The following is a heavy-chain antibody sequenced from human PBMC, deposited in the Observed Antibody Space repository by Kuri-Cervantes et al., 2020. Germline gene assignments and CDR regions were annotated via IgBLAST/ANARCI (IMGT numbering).Heavy chain of an antibody. Sequence: GESLKISCAASGLTFSSYGMHWVRQAPGKGLEWVAVISYGGSNKYYADSVKGRFTISRDNAKNSLYLQMNSLRAEDTAVYYCGGAIAVTGIGYWGQGTLVTVSS. D-gene: IGHD6-19*01. CDR1: GLTFSSYG. J-gene: IGHJ4*02. V-gene: IGHV3-30*03. CDR2: ISYGGSNK. CDR3: GGAIAVTGIGY.